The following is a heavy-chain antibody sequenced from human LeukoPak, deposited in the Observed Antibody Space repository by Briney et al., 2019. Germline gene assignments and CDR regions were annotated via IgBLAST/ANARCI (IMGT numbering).Heavy chain of an antibody. V-gene: IGHV3-23*01. Sequence: GGSLRLSCAASGFTFSSYAMSWVRQAPGKGLEWVSAISGSGGSTYYADSVKGRFTISRDNSKNTLYLQMNSLRAEDTAVYYCAIIAEDYYDSSGYYGDAFDIWGQGAMVTVSS. CDR3: AIIAEDYYDSSGYYGDAFDI. D-gene: IGHD3-22*01. CDR1: GFTFSSYA. CDR2: ISGSGGST. J-gene: IGHJ3*02.